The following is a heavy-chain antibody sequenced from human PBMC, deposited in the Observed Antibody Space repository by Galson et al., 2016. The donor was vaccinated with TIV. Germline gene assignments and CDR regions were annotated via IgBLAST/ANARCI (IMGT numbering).Heavy chain of an antibody. D-gene: IGHD3-3*01. CDR3: ARHHACWSGRCYVYMDV. CDR2: IYPADSET. Sequence: QSGAEVKKPGESLKISCKAFGYSFATFWVGWVRQMPGQGLEWMGVIYPADSETRYSPSFQGQVTISADKSISTASLQWSSLKASDTAIYYRARHHACWSGRCYVYMDVWGKGTTVSVSS. CDR1: GYSFATFW. V-gene: IGHV5-51*01. J-gene: IGHJ6*03.